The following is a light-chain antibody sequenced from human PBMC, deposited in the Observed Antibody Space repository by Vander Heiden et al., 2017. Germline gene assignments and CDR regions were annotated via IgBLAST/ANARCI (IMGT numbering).Light chain of an antibody. V-gene: IGLV4-69*01. J-gene: IGLJ2*01. CDR1: SGHSSYA. Sequence: QLVLTHSPSASASLGASVKLTCPLSSGHSSYAIAWHQQQPEKGPRYLMKLNSDGSHSKGDGIPDRFSGSSSGAERYLTISSLQSEDEADYYCQTWGTGIRGVFGGGTKLTVL. CDR2: LNSDGSH. CDR3: QTWGTGIRGV.